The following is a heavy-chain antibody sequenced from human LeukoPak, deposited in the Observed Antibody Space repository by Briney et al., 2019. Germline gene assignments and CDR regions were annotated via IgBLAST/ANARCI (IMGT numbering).Heavy chain of an antibody. Sequence: PSETLSLTCTVSGGSISSNNYYWGWIRQPPGKGLEWIGSIYYSGSTYYNPSLKSRVTISVDTSKNQFSLKLSSVTAADTAVYYCASCGVVVPASTGRSYHYYGMDVWGQGTTVTVSS. D-gene: IGHD2-2*01. CDR1: GGSISSNNYY. CDR2: IYYSGST. CDR3: ASCGVVVPASTGRSYHYYGMDV. V-gene: IGHV4-39*01. J-gene: IGHJ6*02.